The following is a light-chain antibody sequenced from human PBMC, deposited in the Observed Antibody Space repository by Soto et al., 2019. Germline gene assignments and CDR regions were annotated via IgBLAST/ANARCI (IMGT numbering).Light chain of an antibody. J-gene: IGKJ1*01. Sequence: EFVLTQSPGTLSLSPGERATLSCRASQTGRNNYLAWYQQKPGQAPRLLIYGASTRATGIPARFSGSGSGTEFTLTISSLQSEDFAVYYCQQYNNWLRTFGQGTKVDIK. CDR1: QTGRNN. CDR2: GAS. V-gene: IGKV3-15*01. CDR3: QQYNNWLRT.